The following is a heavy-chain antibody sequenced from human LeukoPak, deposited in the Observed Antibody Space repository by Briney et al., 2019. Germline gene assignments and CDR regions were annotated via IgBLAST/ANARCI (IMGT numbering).Heavy chain of an antibody. CDR2: ISTVSTYK. V-gene: IGHV3-21*01. Sequence: GGSPRLSCAASGFTFTDYSMNWVRQAPGKGLEWVSSISTVSTYKKYADSAKGRFTISRDNSKNLLYLQMSSLSAEDTAVYYCTRDGSGFYHYYYMDVWGKGTTVTVSS. CDR3: TRDGSGFYHYYYMDV. CDR1: GFTFTDYS. D-gene: IGHD6-25*01. J-gene: IGHJ6*03.